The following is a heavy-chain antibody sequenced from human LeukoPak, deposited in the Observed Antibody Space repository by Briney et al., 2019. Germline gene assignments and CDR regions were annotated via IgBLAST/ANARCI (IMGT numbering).Heavy chain of an antibody. V-gene: IGHV4-59*01. CDR2: IYYSGST. D-gene: IGHD6-13*01. Sequence: SETLSLTCTVSGGSISNYYWSWLRQPPGRGLEWIGYIYYSGSTNYSPSLKSRVTISLDTSKNQFSLRLSSVTAADTAVYYCTRDGPAVGGFDYWGQGTLVTVSS. CDR1: GGSISNYY. CDR3: TRDGPAVGGFDY. J-gene: IGHJ4*02.